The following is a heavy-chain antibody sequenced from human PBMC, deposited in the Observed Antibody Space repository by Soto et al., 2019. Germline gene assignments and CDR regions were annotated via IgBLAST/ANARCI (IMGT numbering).Heavy chain of an antibody. CDR1: GFTFSSYG. CDR3: ARDVAYCGGDCYPHWYFDL. CDR2: IWYDGSNK. J-gene: IGHJ2*01. D-gene: IGHD2-21*02. V-gene: IGHV3-33*01. Sequence: QVQLVESGGGVVQPGRSLRLSCAASGFTFSSYGMHWVRQAPGKGLEWVAVIWYDGSNKYYADSVKGRFTISRDNSKHTLYLQMNSLRAEDTAVYYCARDVAYCGGDCYPHWYFDLWGRGTLVTVSS.